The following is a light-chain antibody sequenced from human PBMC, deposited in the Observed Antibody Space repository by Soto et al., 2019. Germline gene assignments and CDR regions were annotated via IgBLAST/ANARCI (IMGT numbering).Light chain of an antibody. CDR1: SNDVGGYNY. CDR2: EVT. V-gene: IGLV2-14*01. CDR3: SSFTSRGTYV. Sequence: QSALTQPASVSGSAGQSITISCTGTSNDVGGYNYVSWYQQHPGKAPKVMIYEVTYRPSGVSNRCSGSKSGNTASLTISGLQAEDEADYYCSSFTSRGTYVFGTGTKVTVL. J-gene: IGLJ1*01.